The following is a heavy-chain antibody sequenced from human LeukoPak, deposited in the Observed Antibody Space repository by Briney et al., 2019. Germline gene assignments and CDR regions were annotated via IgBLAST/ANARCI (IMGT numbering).Heavy chain of an antibody. Sequence: SETLSLTCTVSGASISSGEYYWTWIRQPLGKGLEWIGYIYYSGSTYYNPSLKSRVSISIEPSNNQLSLHLGSVTAADTAVYYCARGYCSGTNCYTMTGVAFDIWGQGTMVTVSS. V-gene: IGHV4-30-4*08. D-gene: IGHD2-2*02. CDR2: IYYSGST. CDR1: GASISSGEYY. CDR3: ARGYCSGTNCYTMTGVAFDI. J-gene: IGHJ3*02.